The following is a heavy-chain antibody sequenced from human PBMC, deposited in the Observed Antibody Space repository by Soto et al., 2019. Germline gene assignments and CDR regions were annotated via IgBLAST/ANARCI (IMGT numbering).Heavy chain of an antibody. Sequence: GESLKISCKGSGYSFTSYWISWVRQMPGKGLEWMGRIDPSDSYTNYSPSFQGHVTISADKSISTAYLQWSSLKASDTAMYYCASPSTTIFGVGAHDAFDIWGQGTMVTVSS. D-gene: IGHD3-3*01. J-gene: IGHJ3*02. CDR1: GYSFTSYW. V-gene: IGHV5-10-1*01. CDR2: IDPSDSYT. CDR3: ASPSTTIFGVGAHDAFDI.